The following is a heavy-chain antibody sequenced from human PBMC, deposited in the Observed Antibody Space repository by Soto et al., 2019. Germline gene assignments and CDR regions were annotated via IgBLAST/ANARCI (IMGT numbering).Heavy chain of an antibody. J-gene: IGHJ4*02. CDR3: ARDMIELRFLERSYYFVF. D-gene: IGHD3-3*01. CDR2: ISYDGSNK. Sequence: PGGSLRLSCAASGFTFSSCAMHWVRQAPGKGLEWVALISYDGSNKYYAESVKGRFTISRDNSKNTLYLQMNSLRAEDTAVYYCARDMIELRFLERSYYFVFGCQGTLGTVAS. V-gene: IGHV3-30-3*01. CDR1: GFTFSSCA.